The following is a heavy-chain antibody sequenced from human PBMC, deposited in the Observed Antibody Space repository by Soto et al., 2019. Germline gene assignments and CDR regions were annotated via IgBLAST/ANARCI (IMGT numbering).Heavy chain of an antibody. V-gene: IGHV4-34*01. D-gene: IGHD3-10*01. J-gene: IGHJ4*02. Sequence: QVQLQQWGAGLLKPSETLSLTCAVYGGSFSGYYWSWIRQPPGKGLEWIGEINHSGSTNNNPSLKSRVTISVDTSKSQFSLKLSSVTAADTAVYYCARGRVTMVRGGVNYWGQGTLVTVSS. CDR3: ARGRVTMVRGGVNY. CDR2: INHSGST. CDR1: GGSFSGYY.